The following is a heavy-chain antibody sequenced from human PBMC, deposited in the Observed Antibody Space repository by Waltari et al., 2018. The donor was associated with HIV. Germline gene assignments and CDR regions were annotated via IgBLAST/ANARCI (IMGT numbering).Heavy chain of an antibody. CDR1: GFRLSDYW. V-gene: IGHV3-74*01. D-gene: IGHD3-9*01. CDR3: ARSDYFHN. J-gene: IGHJ4*02. CDR2: IKSDANSA. Sequence: VQLVASGGGCVQPGGSLSITCVVPGFRLSDYWMHWVGQVPGKGVVWVSRIKSDANSATYAGSVKGRFTSSSDNAKNTLYLQMNSLRDEDTAVYYCARSDYFHNWGQGTLVTVSS.